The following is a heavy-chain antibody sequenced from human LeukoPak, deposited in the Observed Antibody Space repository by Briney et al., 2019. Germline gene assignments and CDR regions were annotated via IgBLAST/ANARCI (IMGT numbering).Heavy chain of an antibody. CDR2: ISGSGGST. D-gene: IGHD5-24*01. CDR1: GSTFSSYA. CDR3: ARDNSVRDEAWWFNP. V-gene: IGHV3-23*01. Sequence: TGGSLRLSCAASGSTFSSYAMSWVRQAPGKGLEWVSAISGSGGSTYYADSVKGRFTISRDNSKNTLYLQMNSLRAEDTAVYYCARDNSVRDEAWWFNPWGQGTLVTVSS. J-gene: IGHJ5*02.